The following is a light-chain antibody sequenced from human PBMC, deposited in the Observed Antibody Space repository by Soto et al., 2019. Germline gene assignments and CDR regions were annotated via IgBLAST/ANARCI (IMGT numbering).Light chain of an antibody. Sequence: DIQLTQSPSSVSASVGDRVTITCRASQGMSSWLAWYQQKPGEAPKLLIYGATNLQSGVPSRFSGSVSGTDFTLTISSQQPEDFVTYFCQQANSFPRTFGGGNKVELK. V-gene: IGKV1-12*01. J-gene: IGKJ4*01. CDR1: QGMSSW. CDR3: QQANSFPRT. CDR2: GAT.